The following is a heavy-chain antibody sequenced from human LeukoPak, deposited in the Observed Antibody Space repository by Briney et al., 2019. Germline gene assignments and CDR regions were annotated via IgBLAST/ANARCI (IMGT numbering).Heavy chain of an antibody. CDR1: GESFSGYY. CDR2: INHTGGT. Sequence: SETLSLTCAVYGESFSGYYWNWIRQPPGKGLEWIGEINHTGGTNYNPSLKSRVTISADTSKNQFSLNLSSVTAADTAVYYCVRQRVVGFYDPFDFWGQGTLVTVSS. V-gene: IGHV4-34*01. CDR3: VRQRVVGFYDPFDF. J-gene: IGHJ4*02. D-gene: IGHD2/OR15-2a*01.